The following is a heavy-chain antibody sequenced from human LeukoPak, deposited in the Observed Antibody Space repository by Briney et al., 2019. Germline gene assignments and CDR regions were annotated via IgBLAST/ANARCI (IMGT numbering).Heavy chain of an antibody. CDR1: GYSFISYG. J-gene: IGHJ4*02. D-gene: IGHD2-8*01. Sequence: ASVEVSCKGSGYSFISYGISWVRQAPGQGLEWMGWISAYNGITNSAQKLQGRVTMTTDASTSTAYMELRSLRSDDTAIYYCARGGSWCTDGVCYYYFDYWGQGSLVTVSS. CDR3: ARGGSWCTDGVCYYYFDY. V-gene: IGHV1-18*01. CDR2: ISAYNGIT.